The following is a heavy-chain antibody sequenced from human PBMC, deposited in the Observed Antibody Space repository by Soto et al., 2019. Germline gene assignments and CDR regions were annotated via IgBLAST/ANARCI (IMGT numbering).Heavy chain of an antibody. D-gene: IGHD6-13*01. CDR3: AGNVGSSWYSPYYYYGMDV. Sequence: QVQLQESGPGLVKPSETLSLTCTVSGGSVSSGSYYWSWIRQPPGKGLEWIGYIYYSGSTNYNPSLKSRVTISVDTSKNQFSLKLSSVTAADTAVYYCAGNVGSSWYSPYYYYGMDVWGQGTTVTVSS. V-gene: IGHV4-61*01. CDR2: IYYSGST. CDR1: GGSVSSGSYY. J-gene: IGHJ6*02.